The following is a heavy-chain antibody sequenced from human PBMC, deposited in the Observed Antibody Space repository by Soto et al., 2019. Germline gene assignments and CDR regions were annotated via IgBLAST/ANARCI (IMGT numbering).Heavy chain of an antibody. Sequence: GGSLRLSCAASGFTFDDYAMHWVRQAPGKGLEWVSGISWNSGSIGYADSVKGRFTISRDNAKNSLYLQMNSLRAEDTALYYCAKDMRVENPVFTGFDYWGQGTLVTVSS. J-gene: IGHJ4*02. V-gene: IGHV3-9*01. D-gene: IGHD1-20*01. CDR3: AKDMRVENPVFTGFDY. CDR1: GFTFDDYA. CDR2: ISWNSGSI.